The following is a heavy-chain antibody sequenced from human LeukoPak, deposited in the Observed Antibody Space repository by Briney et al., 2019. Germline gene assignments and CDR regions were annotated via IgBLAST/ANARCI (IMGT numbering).Heavy chain of an antibody. CDR1: GFTFSGSA. V-gene: IGHV3-73*01. Sequence: HGGSLRLSCAASGFTFSGSAMHWVRQASGKGLEWVGRIRSKANSYATAYAASVKGRFTISRDDSKNTAYLQMNSLKTEDTAVYYCTRRKSLFDYWGQGTLVTVSS. J-gene: IGHJ4*02. CDR2: IRSKANSYAT. CDR3: TRRKSLFDY.